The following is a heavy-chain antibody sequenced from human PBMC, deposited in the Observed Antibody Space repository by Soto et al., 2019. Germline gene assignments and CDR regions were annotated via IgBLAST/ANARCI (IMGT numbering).Heavy chain of an antibody. J-gene: IGHJ6*02. Sequence: PSETLSLTCTVSGGCVSSDTHYWSWIRQPPGKRLVWSGFIYSSGITNYNPALKRRVTMSVDTSRNQFSLMLRPGIVAATALYHCVRFVNSCSCYTCYTRADVWGQGTTVTVSS. V-gene: IGHV4-61*01. D-gene: IGHD3-22*01. CDR2: IYSSGIT. CDR3: VRFVNSCSCYTCYTRADV. CDR1: GGCVSSDTHY.